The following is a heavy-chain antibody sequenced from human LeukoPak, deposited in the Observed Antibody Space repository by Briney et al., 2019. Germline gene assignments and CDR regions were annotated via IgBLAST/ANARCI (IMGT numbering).Heavy chain of an antibody. D-gene: IGHD6-19*01. V-gene: IGHV3-23*01. J-gene: IGHJ4*02. CDR3: AKDLIWLAYYFDY. CDR2: ISGSGGGT. Sequence: HPGGSLRLSCAASGFTFSPYAMSWARQAPGKGLEWASGISGSGGGTYYADYGRGRFTISRDNSKNTLYLQMNSLRAEDTAVYYCAKDLIWLAYYFDYWGQGTLVTVSS. CDR1: GFTFSPYA.